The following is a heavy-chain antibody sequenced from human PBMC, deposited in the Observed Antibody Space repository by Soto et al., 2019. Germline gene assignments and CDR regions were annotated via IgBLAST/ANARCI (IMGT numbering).Heavy chain of an antibody. Sequence: GGSLRLSCAASGFTFSSYAMNWVRQTQERGLEWVSSISSTSSYTHYADSVKGRFTISRDNANNSLFLQMNSLRAEDTAVYYCARDVALAGNYWGQGALVTVSS. J-gene: IGHJ4*02. CDR2: ISSTSSYT. CDR3: ARDVALAGNY. CDR1: GFTFSSYA. D-gene: IGHD6-19*01. V-gene: IGHV3-21*01.